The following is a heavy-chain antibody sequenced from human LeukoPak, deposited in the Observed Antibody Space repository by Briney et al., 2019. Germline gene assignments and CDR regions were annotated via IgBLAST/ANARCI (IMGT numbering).Heavy chain of an antibody. CDR1: GYTFTSYT. CDR2: ITPSGGT. Sequence: ASVKVSCKASGYTFTSYTIHWVRQAPGQGLEWMGWITPSGGTNYPQKFQGRVAITWDTSITTAYMDLSRLTSDDTAVYYCARDRYGDGFAHLDYWGQGALVTVSS. V-gene: IGHV1-2*02. J-gene: IGHJ4*02. CDR3: ARDRYGDGFAHLDY. D-gene: IGHD5-24*01.